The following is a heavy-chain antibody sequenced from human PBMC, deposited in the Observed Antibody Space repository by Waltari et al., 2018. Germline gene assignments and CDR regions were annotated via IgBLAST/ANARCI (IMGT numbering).Heavy chain of an antibody. CDR2: IKSNSDGGTV. J-gene: IGHJ4*02. CDR3: TTSPDFWSGYYPFDY. V-gene: IGHV3-15*05. CDR1: GFTVGNVG. Sequence: EVQLEESGGGLVKPGGSLRLSCAASGFTVGNVGMSWVRQAPGKGLECVGRIKSNSDGGTVEYAAPVKGRFTILRDDLKNTLYLEMNSLKTEDTAMYYCTTSPDFWSGYYPFDYWGQGTLVTVSS. D-gene: IGHD3-3*01.